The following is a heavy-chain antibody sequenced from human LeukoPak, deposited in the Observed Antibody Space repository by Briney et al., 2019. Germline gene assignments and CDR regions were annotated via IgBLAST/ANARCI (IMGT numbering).Heavy chain of an antibody. V-gene: IGHV1-8*01. CDR1: GYTFTSYD. CDR2: MNPNSGNT. Sequence: ASVKVSCKASGYTFTSYDINWVRQATGQGLEWMGWMNPNSGNTGYAQKFQGRVTMTRNTSISTAYMELSSLRAEDTAVYYCARDGQYDFWSGYSRNYCYMDVWGKGTTVTVSS. CDR3: ARDGQYDFWSGYSRNYCYMDV. D-gene: IGHD3-3*01. J-gene: IGHJ6*03.